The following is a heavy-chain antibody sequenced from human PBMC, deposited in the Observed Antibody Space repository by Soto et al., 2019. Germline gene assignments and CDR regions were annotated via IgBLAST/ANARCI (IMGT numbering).Heavy chain of an antibody. D-gene: IGHD2-15*01. CDR1: GGTFSSYA. V-gene: IGHV1-69*13. CDR2: IIPIFGTA. Sequence: SVKVSCKASGGTFSSYAISWVRQAPGQGLEWMGGIIPIFGTANYAQKFQGRVTITADESTSTAYMELSSLRSEDTAVYYCARLGTVVTTDWYFDLWGRGTLVTVSS. CDR3: ARLGTVVTTDWYFDL. J-gene: IGHJ2*01.